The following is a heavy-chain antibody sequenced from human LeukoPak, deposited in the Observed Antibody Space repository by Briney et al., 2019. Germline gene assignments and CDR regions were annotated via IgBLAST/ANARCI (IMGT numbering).Heavy chain of an antibody. J-gene: IGHJ5*02. V-gene: IGHV3-48*03. Sequence: GGSLRLSCAASGFTFSSYEMNWVRQAPGKGPEWVSYISSSGSTIYYADSVKGRFTISRDNAKNSLYLQMNSLRAEDTAVYYCARDNRYSIFNWFDPWGQGTLVTVSS. D-gene: IGHD6-13*01. CDR3: ARDNRYSIFNWFDP. CDR2: ISSSGSTI. CDR1: GFTFSSYE.